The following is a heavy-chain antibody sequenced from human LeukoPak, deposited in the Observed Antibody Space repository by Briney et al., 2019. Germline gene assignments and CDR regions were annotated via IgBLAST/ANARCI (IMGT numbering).Heavy chain of an antibody. J-gene: IGHJ5*02. Sequence: SETLSLTCTVSGGSISYYYWSWIRQPAGKGLEWIGRIYTSGSTNYNPSLKSRVTMSVNTSKNQFPLKLSSVTAADTAVYYCARDGGYSSFDPWGQGTLVTVSS. V-gene: IGHV4-4*07. CDR3: ARDGGYSSFDP. D-gene: IGHD3-22*01. CDR2: IYTSGST. CDR1: GGSISYYY.